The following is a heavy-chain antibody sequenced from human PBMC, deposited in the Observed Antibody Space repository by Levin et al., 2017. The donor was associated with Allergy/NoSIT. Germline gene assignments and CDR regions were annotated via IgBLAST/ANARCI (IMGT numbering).Heavy chain of an antibody. CDR1: GASGSGTFY. V-gene: IGHV4-61*03. D-gene: IGHD2-2*01. CDR3: ATGGAAARDH. J-gene: IGHJ1*01. Sequence: PSETLSLTCTVSGASGSGTFYWTWIRQSPGRGLEWLGYIFSSGGTNYNPSLKSRATISLDSSKNRFFLTLTSVIPADTAVYYCATGGAAARDHWGQGTLVTVSS. CDR2: IFSSGGT.